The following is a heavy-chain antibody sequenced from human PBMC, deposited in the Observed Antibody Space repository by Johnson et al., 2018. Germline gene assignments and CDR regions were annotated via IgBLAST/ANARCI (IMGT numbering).Heavy chain of an antibody. CDR3: ARLSWGSKSYYYGMDV. Sequence: QVQLQQWGAGLLKPSETLSLTCAVYGGSFSGYYWSWIRQPPGKGLEWIGEINHSGSTNYNPSLKSRVTISVDTSKNQFSLKLSSVTAADTAVDYCARLSWGSKSYYYGMDVWGQGTTVTVSS. V-gene: IGHV4-34*01. J-gene: IGHJ6*02. CDR1: GGSFSGYY. D-gene: IGHD7-27*01. CDR2: INHSGST.